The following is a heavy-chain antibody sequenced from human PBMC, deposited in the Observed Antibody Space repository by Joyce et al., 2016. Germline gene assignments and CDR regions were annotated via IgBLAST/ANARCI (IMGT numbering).Heavy chain of an antibody. J-gene: IGHJ4*02. CDR2: INNSGVT. CDR3: ARSQWLAPLMY. D-gene: IGHD6-19*01. V-gene: IGHV4-34*01. Sequence: QVQLQQWGAGLLKPSETLSLTCAVSGGPFRGFFWTWVRQPPGKGLEWIGDINNSGVTNYNPSLKTRVTFSVHTSKNQFSLKLTSLSAADTAVYYCARSQWLAPLMYWGQGTPVTVSS. CDR1: GGPFRGFF.